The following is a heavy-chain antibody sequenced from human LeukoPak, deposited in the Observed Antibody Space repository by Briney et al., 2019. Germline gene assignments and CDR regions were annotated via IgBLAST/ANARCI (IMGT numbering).Heavy chain of an antibody. V-gene: IGHV3-30*18. J-gene: IGHJ4*02. CDR3: AKGREVVPAAPAHY. CDR1: GFTFSSYG. Sequence: PGRSLRLSCAASGFTFSSYGMHWVRQAPGKGLEWVAVISYDGSNKYYADSVKGRFTISRDNSKNTLYLQMNSLRAEDTAVYYCAKGREVVPAAPAHYWGQGTLVTVSS. CDR2: ISYDGSNK. D-gene: IGHD2-2*01.